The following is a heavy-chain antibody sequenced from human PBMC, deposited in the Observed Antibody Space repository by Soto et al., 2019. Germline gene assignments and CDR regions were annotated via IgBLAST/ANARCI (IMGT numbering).Heavy chain of an antibody. CDR3: AREGWRYYYDSSGYFGYSFDY. V-gene: IGHV1-69*01. Sequence: QVQLVQSGAEVKKPGSSVKVSCKASGGTFSSYAISWVRQAPGQGLEWMGGIIPIFGTANYAQKFQGRVTITADESTSTAYMELSSLRSEDTAVYYCAREGWRYYYDSSGYFGYSFDYWGQGTLVTVSS. CDR1: GGTFSSYA. D-gene: IGHD3-22*01. J-gene: IGHJ4*02. CDR2: IIPIFGTA.